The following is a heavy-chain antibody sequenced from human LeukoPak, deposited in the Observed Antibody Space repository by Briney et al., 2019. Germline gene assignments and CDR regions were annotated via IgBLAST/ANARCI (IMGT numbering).Heavy chain of an antibody. CDR2: ISAYNGNT. D-gene: IGHD3-10*01. V-gene: IGHV1-18*01. CDR1: GYTFTSYG. CDR3: ARDSDGSGSYELSWFDP. Sequence: GASVKVSCKASGYTFTSYGISWVRQAPGQGLEWMGWISAYNGNTSYAQKLQGRVTMTTDTSTSTAYMELRSLRSDDTAVYYCARDSDGSGSYELSWFDPWGQGTLVTVSS. J-gene: IGHJ5*02.